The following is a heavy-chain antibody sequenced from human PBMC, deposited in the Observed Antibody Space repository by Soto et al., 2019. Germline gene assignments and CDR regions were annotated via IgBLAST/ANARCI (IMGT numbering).Heavy chain of an antibody. D-gene: IGHD5-18*01. Sequence: QVQLVQSGAEVKKPGASVKVSCKASGYTFTSYGISWVRQAPGQGLEWMGWISAYNGNTNYAQKLQGRVTMTTDTPTSTAHMELRSLRSDDTAVYYCARDQGAMVLYYYYGMDVWGQGTTVTVSS. V-gene: IGHV1-18*01. CDR2: ISAYNGNT. J-gene: IGHJ6*02. CDR3: ARDQGAMVLYYYYGMDV. CDR1: GYTFTSYG.